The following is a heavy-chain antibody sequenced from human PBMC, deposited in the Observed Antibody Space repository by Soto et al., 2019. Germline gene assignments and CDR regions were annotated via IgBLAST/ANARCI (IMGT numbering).Heavy chain of an antibody. CDR2: INHSGST. J-gene: IGHJ5*02. CDR1: GGSFSGYY. V-gene: IGHV4-34*01. CDR3: ARGQHYPNWFDP. D-gene: IGHD3-3*02. Sequence: SETLSLTCAVYGGSFSGYYWSWIRQPPGKGLEWIGEINHSGSTNYNPSLKSRVTISVDTSKNQFSLKLSSVTAADTAVYYCARGQHYPNWFDPWGQGTLVTVSS.